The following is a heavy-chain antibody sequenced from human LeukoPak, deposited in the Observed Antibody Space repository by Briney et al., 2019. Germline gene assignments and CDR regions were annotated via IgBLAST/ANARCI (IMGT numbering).Heavy chain of an antibody. CDR2: INPSGGST. J-gene: IGHJ5*02. Sequence: ASVKVSCKASRYTFTSYYMHWVRQAPGQGLEWMGIINPSGGSTSYAQKFQGRVTMTRDMSTSTVYMELSSLRSEDTAVYYCARGITGTTDWFDPWGQGTLVTVSS. CDR3: ARGITGTTDWFDP. CDR1: RYTFTSYY. D-gene: IGHD1-7*01. V-gene: IGHV1-46*01.